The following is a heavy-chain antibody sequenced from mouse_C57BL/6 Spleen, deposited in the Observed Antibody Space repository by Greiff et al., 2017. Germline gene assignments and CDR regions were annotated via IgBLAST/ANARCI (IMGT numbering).Heavy chain of an antibody. Sequence: EVKLQESGGGLVPPGGSLSLSCAASGFTFTDYYMSWVRPPPGKALEWLGFIRNKANGYTTEYSASVKGRFTISRDNSQSILYLQMNALRAEDSATYYCARYEDYDGESYAMDYWGQGTSVTVSS. CDR3: ARYEDYDGESYAMDY. J-gene: IGHJ4*01. V-gene: IGHV7-3*01. CDR2: IRNKANGYTT. CDR1: GFTFTDYY. D-gene: IGHD2-4*01.